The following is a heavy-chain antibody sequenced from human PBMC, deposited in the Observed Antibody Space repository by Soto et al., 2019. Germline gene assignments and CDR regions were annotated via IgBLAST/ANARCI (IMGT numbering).Heavy chain of an antibody. CDR2: IYYSGST. CDR3: ARSKGRGGHYYYYYGMDV. V-gene: IGHV4-39*01. Sequence: PSETLSLTCTVSGGSISSSSYYWGWIRQPPGKGLEWIGSIYYSGSTYYNPSLKSRVTISVDTSKNQFSLKLSSVTAADTAVYYCARSKGRGGHYYYYYGMDVWGQGTTVTVSS. D-gene: IGHD1-26*01. CDR1: GGSISSSSYY. J-gene: IGHJ6*02.